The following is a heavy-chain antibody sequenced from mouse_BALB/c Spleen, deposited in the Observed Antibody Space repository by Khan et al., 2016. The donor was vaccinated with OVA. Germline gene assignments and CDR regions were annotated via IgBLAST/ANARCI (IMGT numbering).Heavy chain of an antibody. CDR2: ITSGGSF. CDR3: GRAGRWFDY. Sequence: EVQLQESGPGLVKPSQSLSLTCSVTGYSITSGYYWNWIRQFPGNKLEWMGYITSGGSFNYNPSLKNRISITRDTSNNQFFLKLNSVTPEDTATYYCGRAGRWFDYWGQGTLVTVSA. CDR1: GYSITSGYY. V-gene: IGHV3-6*02. D-gene: IGHD3-3*01. J-gene: IGHJ3*01.